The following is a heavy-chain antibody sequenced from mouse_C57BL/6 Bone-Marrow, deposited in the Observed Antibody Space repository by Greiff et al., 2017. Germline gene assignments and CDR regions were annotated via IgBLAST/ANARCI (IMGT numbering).Heavy chain of an antibody. Sequence: VQLQQSGPELVKPGASVTISCKASGYAFSSSWMNWVKQRPGKGLEWIGRIYPGDGDTNYNGKFKGKATLTADKSSSTAYMQLSSLTSEDSAVYFCARGEMCSSYAWFAYWGQGTLVTVSA. CDR2: IYPGDGDT. CDR3: ARGEMCSSYAWFAY. D-gene: IGHD1-1*01. J-gene: IGHJ3*01. CDR1: GYAFSSSW. V-gene: IGHV1-82*01.